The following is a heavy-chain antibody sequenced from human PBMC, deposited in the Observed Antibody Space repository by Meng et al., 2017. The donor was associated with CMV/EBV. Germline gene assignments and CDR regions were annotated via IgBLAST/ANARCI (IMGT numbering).Heavy chain of an antibody. V-gene: IGHV4-38-2*02. Sequence: SETLSLTCTVSGYSISSGYYWGWIRQPPGKGLEWIGSIYHSGSTYYNPSLKSRVTISVDKSKNQFSLKLSSVTAADTAVYYCARDGGAWGELYYYGMDVWGQGTTVTVSS. D-gene: IGHD2-15*01. J-gene: IGHJ6*02. CDR1: GYSISSGYY. CDR2: IYHSGST. CDR3: ARDGGAWGELYYYGMDV.